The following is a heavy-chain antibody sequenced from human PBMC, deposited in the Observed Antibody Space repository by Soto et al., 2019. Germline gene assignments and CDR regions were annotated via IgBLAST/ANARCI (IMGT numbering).Heavy chain of an antibody. J-gene: IGHJ6*02. D-gene: IGHD5-18*01. CDR2: IIPIFGTA. CDR3: ANGMVDTAMVIYERRCGNYYCYGMDV. Sequence: SVKVSCKASGGTFSSYAISWVRQAPGQGLEWMGGIIPIFGTANYAQKFQGRVTITADESTSTAYMELSSLRSEDTAVYYCANGMVDTAMVIYERRCGNYYCYGMDVWGQGTTVTVSS. V-gene: IGHV1-69*13. CDR1: GGTFSSYA.